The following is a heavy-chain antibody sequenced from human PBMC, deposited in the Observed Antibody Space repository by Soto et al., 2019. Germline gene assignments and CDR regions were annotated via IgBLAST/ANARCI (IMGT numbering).Heavy chain of an antibody. V-gene: IGHV1-69*13. D-gene: IGHD3-3*01. CDR3: AREQLTTYYDFWSGYYSYGMDV. J-gene: IGHJ6*02. Sequence: SVKVSCKASGGTFSSYAISWVRQAPGQGLEWMGGIIPIFGTANYAQKFQGRVTITADESTSTAYMELSSLRSEDTAVYYCAREQLTTYYDFWSGYYSYGMDVWG. CDR2: IIPIFGTA. CDR1: GGTFSSYA.